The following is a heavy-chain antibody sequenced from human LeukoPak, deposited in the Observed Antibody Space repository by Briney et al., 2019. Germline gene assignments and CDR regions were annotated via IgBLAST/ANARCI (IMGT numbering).Heavy chain of an antibody. D-gene: IGHD1-26*01. J-gene: IGHJ6*03. CDR1: GYTFTSNY. V-gene: IGHV1-46*01. CDR2: ISPSGGST. CDR3: ASGSSLSYYYYYMDV. Sequence: ASVKVSCKAFGYTFTSNYMHWVRQAPGQGPEWMGVISPSGGSTTYAQKFQGRVTLTRDMSTSTDYLELSSLRSEDTAVYYCASGSSLSYYYYYMDVWGKGTTVTVSS.